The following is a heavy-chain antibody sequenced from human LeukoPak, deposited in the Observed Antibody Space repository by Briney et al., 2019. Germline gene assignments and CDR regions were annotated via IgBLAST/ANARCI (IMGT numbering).Heavy chain of an antibody. Sequence: GGSLRLSCAASGFTVSSNYMSWVRQAPGKGLEWVSVIYSGGSTYYADSVKGRFTISRDNSKNTLYLQMNSLRAEDTAAYYCTYYYDSSGYYRSLVFDYWGQGTLVTVSS. CDR3: TYYYDSSGYYRSLVFDY. CDR2: IYSGGST. CDR1: GFTVSSNY. D-gene: IGHD3-22*01. V-gene: IGHV3-53*01. J-gene: IGHJ4*02.